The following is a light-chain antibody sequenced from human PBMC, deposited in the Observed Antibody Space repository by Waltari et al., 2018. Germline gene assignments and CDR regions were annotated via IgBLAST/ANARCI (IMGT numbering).Light chain of an antibody. CDR1: QIVSSY. J-gene: IGKJ5*01. Sequence: EIVLTQSPATLSLSPGERATLSCRASQIVSSYLVWYQQKPGQTPRLLIYGASNRATGIPARFSGSGSGTDFTLTISSLESEDFAVYYCHQRSNWPITFGQGTRLEIK. V-gene: IGKV3-11*01. CDR3: HQRSNWPIT. CDR2: GAS.